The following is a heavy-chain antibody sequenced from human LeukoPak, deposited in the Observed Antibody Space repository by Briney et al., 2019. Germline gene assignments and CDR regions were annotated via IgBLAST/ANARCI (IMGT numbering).Heavy chain of an antibody. CDR2: ISGSGGST. CDR1: GSTFSTFW. CDR3: AKDGMTTVTSFDY. J-gene: IGHJ4*02. Sequence: PGGSLRLSCVASGSTFSTFWMSWVRQAPGKGLEWVSAISGSGGSTYYADSVRGRFTISRDNSKNTLYLQMNSLRAEDTAVYYCAKDGMTTVTSFDYWGQGTLVTVSS. V-gene: IGHV3-23*01. D-gene: IGHD4-17*01.